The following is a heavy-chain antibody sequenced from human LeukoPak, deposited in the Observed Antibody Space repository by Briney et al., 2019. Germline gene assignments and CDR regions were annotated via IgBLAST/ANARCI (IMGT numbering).Heavy chain of an antibody. CDR3: ARMFSRYYYMDV. CDR1: GFTFSDCY. Sequence: GGSLRLSRAASGFTFSDCYMSWIRQAPAKGLQFISYISVTGNDIYYSDSVSGRLPISRENAKNSLYLQRSSLRGEDTAVYYCARMFSRYYYMDVWGKGTTVSVSS. V-gene: IGHV3-11*01. D-gene: IGHD3-10*01. CDR2: ISVTGNDI. J-gene: IGHJ6*03.